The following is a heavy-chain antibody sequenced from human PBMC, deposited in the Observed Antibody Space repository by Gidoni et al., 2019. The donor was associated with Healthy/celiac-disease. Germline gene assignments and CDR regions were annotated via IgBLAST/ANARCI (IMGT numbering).Heavy chain of an antibody. V-gene: IGHV1-8*01. CDR1: GYTFTSYD. CDR2: MNPNSGNT. Sequence: QVQLVQSGAEVKKPGASVKVSCKASGYTFTSYDINWVRQATGQGLEWMGWMNPNSGNTGYAQKFQGRVTMTRNTSISTAYMELSSLRSEDTAVYYCARPRYCSGGSCYALAYWGQGTLVTVSS. D-gene: IGHD2-15*01. CDR3: ARPRYCSGGSCYALAY. J-gene: IGHJ4*02.